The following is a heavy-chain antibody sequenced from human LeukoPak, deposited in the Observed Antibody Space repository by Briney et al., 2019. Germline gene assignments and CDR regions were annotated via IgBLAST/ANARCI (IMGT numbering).Heavy chain of an antibody. CDR3: ATVPTDFGTWFDP. D-gene: IGHD1-1*01. V-gene: IGHV1-24*01. CDR1: GYTLTELS. J-gene: IGHJ5*02. Sequence: VASVKVSCKVSGYTLTELSMHWVRQAPGKGLEWMGGFDPEDGETIYAQKFQGRVTMTEDTSTDTAYMELSSLRSEDTAVYYCATVPTDFGTWFDPWGQGTLVTVSS. CDR2: FDPEDGET.